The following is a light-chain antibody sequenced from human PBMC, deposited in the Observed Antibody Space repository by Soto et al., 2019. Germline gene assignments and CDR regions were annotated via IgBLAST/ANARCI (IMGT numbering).Light chain of an antibody. CDR3: QQYNNWPVT. CDR1: QSFSSN. V-gene: IGKV3-15*01. CDR2: DAS. Sequence: EIVMTQSPATLSVSPGERATLSCRASQSFSSNLAWYQQKPGRAPRLLIHDASTRATGIPARFSGSGSGTEFTLTISSLQSEDFAVYYCQQYNNWPVTFGQGTRLEIK. J-gene: IGKJ5*01.